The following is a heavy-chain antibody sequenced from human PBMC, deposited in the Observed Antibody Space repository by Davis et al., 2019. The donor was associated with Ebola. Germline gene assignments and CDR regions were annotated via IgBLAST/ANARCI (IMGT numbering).Heavy chain of an antibody. J-gene: IGHJ4*02. CDR1: GLTFNNYC. V-gene: IGHV3-7*01. Sequence: GESLKTSCTAPGLTFNNYCMSWVRQAPEKGLELVANIKEDGSENYYLDVVKGRFTISRDNTKNSVYLQMNSLGAEDTAVYYCVRGGYSYGRWGQGALVTVSS. CDR2: IKEDGSEN. D-gene: IGHD5-18*01. CDR3: VRGGYSYGR.